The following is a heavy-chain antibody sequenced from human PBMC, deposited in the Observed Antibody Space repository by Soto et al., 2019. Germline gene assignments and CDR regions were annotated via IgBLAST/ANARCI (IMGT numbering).Heavy chain of an antibody. Sequence: GGSLRLSCAASGFTFSSYAMHWVRQAPGKGLEWVAVISYDGSNKYYADSVKGRFTISRDNSKNTLYLQMNSLRAEDTAVYYCARDSRVSSSFDYYGMDVWGQGTTVTVS. CDR2: ISYDGSNK. CDR1: GFTFSSYA. CDR3: ARDSRVSSSFDYYGMDV. D-gene: IGHD6-6*01. J-gene: IGHJ6*02. V-gene: IGHV3-30-3*01.